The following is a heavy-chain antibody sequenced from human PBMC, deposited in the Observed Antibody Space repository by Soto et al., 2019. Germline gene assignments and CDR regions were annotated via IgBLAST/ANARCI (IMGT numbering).Heavy chain of an antibody. D-gene: IGHD5-12*01. CDR3: GRGGGGGYSGYAYYNWFDP. Sequence: QVQLVQSGAEVKKPGSSVKVSCKASGGTFSSYAISWVRQAPGQGLEWMGGIIPIFGTANYAQKFQGRVTITADKSTGTAYMEVSSVRSEETAVYYCGRGGGGGYSGYAYYNWFDPWGQGTLVTVSS. CDR2: IIPIFGTA. CDR1: GGTFSSYA. J-gene: IGHJ5*02. V-gene: IGHV1-69*06.